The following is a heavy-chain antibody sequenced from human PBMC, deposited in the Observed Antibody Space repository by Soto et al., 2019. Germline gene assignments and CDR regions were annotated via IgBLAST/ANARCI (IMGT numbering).Heavy chain of an antibody. CDR3: ARTPVGYYDILTGYNYYFDY. CDR2: INAGNGNT. V-gene: IGHV1-3*01. Sequence: ASVKVSCKASGYTFTSYAMHWVRQAPGQRLEWMGWINAGNGNTKYSQKFQGRVTITRDTSASTAYMELSSLRSEDTAVYYCARTPVGYYDILTGYNYYFDYWGQGTLVTVSS. CDR1: GYTFTSYA. D-gene: IGHD3-9*01. J-gene: IGHJ4*02.